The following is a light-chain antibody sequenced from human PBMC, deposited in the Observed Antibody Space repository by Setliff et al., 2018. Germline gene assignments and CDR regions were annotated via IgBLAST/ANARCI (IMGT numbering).Light chain of an antibody. CDR1: GSDVGGYDY. J-gene: IGLJ1*01. CDR2: DVI. Sequence: QSALTQPASVSGSPGQTIILSCTGTGSDVGGYDYISWYQHHPGKVPKLMIYDVINRPSGVSDRFSGSKSGNTASLTISGLQTEDEADYYCNAYTSGSTYVFGTGTKVTVL. CDR3: NAYTSGSTYV. V-gene: IGLV2-14*03.